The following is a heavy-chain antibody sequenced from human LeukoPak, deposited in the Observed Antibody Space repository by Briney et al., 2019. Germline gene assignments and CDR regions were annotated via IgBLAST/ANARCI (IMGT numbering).Heavy chain of an antibody. V-gene: IGHV4-59*01. CDR1: GGSISSYY. D-gene: IGHD3-3*01. Sequence: PSETLSLTCTVSGGSISSYYWSWIRQPPGKGLEWIGYIYYSGSTNYNPSLKSRVTISVDTSKNQFSLKLSSVTAADTAVYYCARGRSDFWSVYYRFDYWGQGTLVTVSS. CDR2: IYYSGST. J-gene: IGHJ4*02. CDR3: ARGRSDFWSVYYRFDY.